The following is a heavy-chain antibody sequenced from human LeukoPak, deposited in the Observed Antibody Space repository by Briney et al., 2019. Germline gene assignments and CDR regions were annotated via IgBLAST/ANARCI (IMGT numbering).Heavy chain of an antibody. J-gene: IGHJ3*02. CDR2: IKSKIDGGTT. CDR3: TTGESGIVTTIRIEPDAFDI. V-gene: IGHV3-15*01. D-gene: IGHD5-12*01. CDR1: GFTFSNAW. Sequence: GGSLRLSCAASGFTFSNAWVSWVRQVAGKGLEWVGRIKSKIDGGTTDYAAPVKGRFTISRDDSKNTLYMQMNSLKTEDTAVYYCTTGESGIVTTIRIEPDAFDIWGQGTMVTVSS.